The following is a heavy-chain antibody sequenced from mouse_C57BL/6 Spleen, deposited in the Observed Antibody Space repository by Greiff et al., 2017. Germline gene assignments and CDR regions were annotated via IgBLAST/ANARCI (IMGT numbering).Heavy chain of an antibody. V-gene: IGHV5-4*01. CDR2: ISDGGCYT. CDR1: GFTFSSYA. J-gene: IGHJ2*01. CDR3: ARDLYDPAVDY. Sequence: EVMLVESGGGLVKPGGSLKLSCAASGFTFSSYAMSWVRQTPEKRLEWVATISDGGCYTYYPDNVKGRFTISRDTAKNNLYLQLSHLKSEDTAMYYCARDLYDPAVDYWNQGTTLTVSS. D-gene: IGHD2-3*01.